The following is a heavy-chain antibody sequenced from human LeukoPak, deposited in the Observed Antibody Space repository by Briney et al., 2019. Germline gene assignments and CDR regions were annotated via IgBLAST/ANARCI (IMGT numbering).Heavy chain of an antibody. D-gene: IGHD2-21*02. J-gene: IGHJ4*02. V-gene: IGHV3-30*18. CDR1: GFTFSAYG. CDR3: AKLGGVVVTAAPSDY. CDR2: ISYDGSNK. Sequence: GRSLRLSCAASGFTFSAYGMHWVRQAPGKGLEWVAIISYDGSNKYYADSVKGRFSISRDNSKNTLYLQMNSLRAEDTAVYYCAKLGGVVVTAAPSDYWGQGILVTVSS.